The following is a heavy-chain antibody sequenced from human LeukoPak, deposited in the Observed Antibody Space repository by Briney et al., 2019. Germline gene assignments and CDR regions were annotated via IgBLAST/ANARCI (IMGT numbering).Heavy chain of an antibody. D-gene: IGHD3-16*01. CDR2: INSDGSST. V-gene: IGHV3-74*01. Sequence: GRSLRLSCAASGFTFTTYWMHWVRQAPGKGLVWVSRINSDGSSTNYADSVKGRFTISRDNAKNMLYLQMNSLRAEDTAVYYCAGGWDYFEYWGQGTLVTGSS. J-gene: IGHJ4*02. CDR3: AGGWDYFEY. CDR1: GFTFTTYW.